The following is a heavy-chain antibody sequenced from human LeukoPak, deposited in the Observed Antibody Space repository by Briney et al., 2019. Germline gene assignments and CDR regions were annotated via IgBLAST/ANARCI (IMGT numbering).Heavy chain of an antibody. J-gene: IGHJ3*02. CDR3: ARDPYCDSSGYYYAVLYAFDI. V-gene: IGHV4-38-2*02. CDR1: GYSISSGYY. CDR2: IYYSGST. Sequence: SETLSLTCTVSGYSISSGYYWGWIRQPPGKGLEWIGSIYYSGSTYCNPSLKSRVTISVDTSKNQFSLKLSSVTAADTAVYYCARDPYCDSSGYYYAVLYAFDIWGQGTMVTVSS. D-gene: IGHD3-22*01.